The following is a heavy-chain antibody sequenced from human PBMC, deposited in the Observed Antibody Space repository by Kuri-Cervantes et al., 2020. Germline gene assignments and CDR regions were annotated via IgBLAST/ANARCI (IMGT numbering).Heavy chain of an antibody. CDR2: ISGSGGST. CDR3: ARARFPFDY. J-gene: IGHJ4*02. CDR1: GFTFSSYA. Sequence: GESLKISCAASGFTFSSYAMSWVRQAPGKGLEWVSAISGSGGSTYYADSVKGRFTISRDNSKNTLYLQMNSLRAEDTAVYYCARARFPFDYWGQGTLVTVSS. D-gene: IGHD3-10*01. V-gene: IGHV3-23*01.